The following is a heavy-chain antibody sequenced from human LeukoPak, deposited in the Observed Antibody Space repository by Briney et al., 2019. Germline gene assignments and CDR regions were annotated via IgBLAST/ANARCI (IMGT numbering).Heavy chain of an antibody. CDR1: GYTFTGYY. V-gene: IGHV1-2*02. D-gene: IGHD3-22*01. Sequence: AASVKVSCKASGYTFTGYYMHWVRQAPGQGLEWMGWINPNSGGTNYAQKFQGRVTMTRDTSISTAYMELSRLRSDDTAVYYCAREVLGEYYYDSSGLHYWGREPWSPSPQ. J-gene: IGHJ4*02. CDR3: AREVLGEYYYDSSGLHY. CDR2: INPNSGGT.